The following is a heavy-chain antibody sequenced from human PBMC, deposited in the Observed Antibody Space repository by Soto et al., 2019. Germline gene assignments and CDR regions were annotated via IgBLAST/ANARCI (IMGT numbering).Heavy chain of an antibody. D-gene: IGHD3-22*01. Sequence: WASVKVSCKASGFIFTGYYMHWVRQAPGQGLEWMGWITPNSGGTNYAQKFRGRVTMTRDTSISTVYMELSRLGSDDTAVYYCARSLSPSDFDYYDGDNFYSWYDPWGQGTLVTVSS. V-gene: IGHV1-2*02. CDR2: ITPNSGGT. CDR1: GFIFTGYY. CDR3: ARSLSPSDFDYYDGDNFYSWYDP. J-gene: IGHJ5*02.